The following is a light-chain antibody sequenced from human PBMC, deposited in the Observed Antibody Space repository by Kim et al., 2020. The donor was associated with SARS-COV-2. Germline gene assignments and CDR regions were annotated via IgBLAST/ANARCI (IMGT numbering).Light chain of an antibody. V-gene: IGLV1-47*01. CDR1: SSNIERNY. CDR3: AAWDDSLGSRV. J-gene: IGLJ3*02. Sequence: QSVLTQPPSASGTPGQRVTMSCSGSSSNIERNYVYWYQQVPGTAPKVLIYRSNQRPSGVPDRFSGSKSGTSASLAISGLRSEDEADYYCAAWDDSLGSRVFGGGTQLTVL. CDR2: RSN.